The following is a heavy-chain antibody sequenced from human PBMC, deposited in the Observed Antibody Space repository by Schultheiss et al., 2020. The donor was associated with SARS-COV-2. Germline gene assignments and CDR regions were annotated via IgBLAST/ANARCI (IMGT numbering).Heavy chain of an antibody. V-gene: IGHV3-30*18. Sequence: GGSLRLSCAASGFTFSSYGMHWVRQAPGKGLEWVAVISYDGSNKYYADSVKGRFTISRDNSKNTLYLQMNSLRAEDTAVYYCAKDGGYWGQGTLVTVSS. CDR3: AKDGGY. CDR2: ISYDGSNK. CDR1: GFTFSSYG. J-gene: IGHJ4*02. D-gene: IGHD3-16*01.